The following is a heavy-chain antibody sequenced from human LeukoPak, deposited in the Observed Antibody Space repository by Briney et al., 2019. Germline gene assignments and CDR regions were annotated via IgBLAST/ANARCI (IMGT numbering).Heavy chain of an antibody. Sequence: PSETLSLTCSVSGGSISSYYWSWIRQPAGKGLEWIGRIYPSGSTNYNPSLNSRVTMSVDTSQNQFSLKLSSVTSADTAVYYCAFSGSRRTFDYWGQGTLVTVSS. CDR1: GGSISSYY. V-gene: IGHV4-4*07. J-gene: IGHJ4*02. D-gene: IGHD3-3*02. CDR2: IYPSGST. CDR3: AFSGSRRTFDY.